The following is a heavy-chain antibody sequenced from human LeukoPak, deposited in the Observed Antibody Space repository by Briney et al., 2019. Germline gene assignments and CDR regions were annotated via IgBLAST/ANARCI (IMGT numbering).Heavy chain of an antibody. Sequence: GGSLRLSCAASGFTFSRTAMTWVRQAPGKGLEWVATIGGSGVGTHYADSVNGRFNIPRDNSKNTLYLQMNSLRTEDTAMYYCTKDANYLHGGSFFIPFDFWGQGTLVTVSS. CDR1: GFTFSRTA. CDR3: TKDANYLHGGSFFIPFDF. J-gene: IGHJ4*02. CDR2: IGGSGVGT. V-gene: IGHV3-23*01. D-gene: IGHD4-23*01.